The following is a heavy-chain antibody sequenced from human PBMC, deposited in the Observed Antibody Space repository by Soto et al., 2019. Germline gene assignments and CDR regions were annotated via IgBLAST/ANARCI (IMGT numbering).Heavy chain of an antibody. CDR1: GFTFNSYA. CDR2: ISGSGSTT. CDR3: AKDLYGDFDY. Sequence: GGSLSLSCAASGFTFNSYAMTWVRQAPGQGLEWVSTISGSGSTTYYADSVKGRFTISRDNSKNTLYLQMNSLRAEDTAVYYCAKDLYGDFDYWGQGAQVTVSS. D-gene: IGHD4-17*01. J-gene: IGHJ4*02. V-gene: IGHV3-23*01.